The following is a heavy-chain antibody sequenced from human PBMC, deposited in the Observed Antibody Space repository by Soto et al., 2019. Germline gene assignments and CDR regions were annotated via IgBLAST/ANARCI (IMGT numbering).Heavy chain of an antibody. V-gene: IGHV3-23*01. CDR1: GFTFSSYA. CDR2: LTGTEYYT. J-gene: IGHJ5*02. CDR3: VKHDYGDYVPSGP. D-gene: IGHD4-17*01. Sequence: EVQVMESGGALVQPGGSLRLSCAASGFTFSSYALSWVRQAQGKGREGVSTLTGTEYYTYYADSVKGRFTISRDSSKSTLHLQMNSLRAEDTAVYYCVKHDYGDYVPSGPWGQGTLVTVSS.